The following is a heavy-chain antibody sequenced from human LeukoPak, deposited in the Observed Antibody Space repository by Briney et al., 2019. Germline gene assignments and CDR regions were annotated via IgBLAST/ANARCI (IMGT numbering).Heavy chain of an antibody. J-gene: IGHJ4*02. V-gene: IGHV3-7*01. Sequence: GGSLRLSCAASGFTFSSYWMSWVRQAPGKGLEWVASIKQDGSEKYYVDSVKGRFTISRDNAKNSLYLQMNSLRVEDTALYYYARGFRNFDYWGQGTLVTVSS. CDR2: IKQDGSEK. CDR3: ARGFRNFDY. CDR1: GFTFSSYW.